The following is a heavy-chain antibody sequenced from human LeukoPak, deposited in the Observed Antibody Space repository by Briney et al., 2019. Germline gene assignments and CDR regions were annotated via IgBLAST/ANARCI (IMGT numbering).Heavy chain of an antibody. CDR2: IWYDGSNK. D-gene: IGHD4-17*01. Sequence: GGSLRLSCAASGFTVSNYGMHWVRQAPGKGLEWVAVIWYDGSNKYYADSVKGRFTISRDNSKNTLYEQMNSLRAEDTAVYYCAKGLTVTTSGLDYWGQGTLVTVSS. CDR3: AKGLTVTTSGLDY. V-gene: IGHV3-33*06. CDR1: GFTVSNYG. J-gene: IGHJ4*02.